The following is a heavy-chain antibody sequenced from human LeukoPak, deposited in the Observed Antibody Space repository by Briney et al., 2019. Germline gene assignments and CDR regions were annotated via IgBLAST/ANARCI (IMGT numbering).Heavy chain of an antibody. CDR3: AKDRLAVRGVFDY. CDR1: GFTFSSYG. CDR2: IRYDGSNK. V-gene: IGHV3-30*02. Sequence: GGSLRLSCAASGFTFSSYGMHWVRQAPGKGLEWVAFIRYDGSNKYYADSVKGRFTISRDNSKNTLYLQMNSLRAEDTAVYYCAKDRLAVRGVFDYWGQGTLVTVSS. D-gene: IGHD3-10*01. J-gene: IGHJ4*02.